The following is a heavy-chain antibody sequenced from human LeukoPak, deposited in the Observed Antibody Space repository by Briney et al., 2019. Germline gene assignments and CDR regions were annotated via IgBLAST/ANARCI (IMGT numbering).Heavy chain of an antibody. J-gene: IGHJ4*02. CDR1: GYTFTSYG. D-gene: IGHD5-18*01. Sequence: GASVKVSCKASGYTFTSYGISWVRQAPGQGLEWMGIINPSGGSTSYAQKFQGRVTMTRDTSTSTVYMELSSLRSEDTAVYYCARDLRIQLWSFDYWGQGTLVTVSS. CDR3: ARDLRIQLWSFDY. CDR2: INPSGGST. V-gene: IGHV1-46*01.